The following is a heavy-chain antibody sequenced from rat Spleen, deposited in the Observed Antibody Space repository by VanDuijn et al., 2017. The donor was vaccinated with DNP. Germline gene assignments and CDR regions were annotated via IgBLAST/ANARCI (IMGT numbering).Heavy chain of an antibody. CDR2: ITSSGGST. Sequence: EVQLVESGGGSVQPGRSLKLSCAASGFTFSNYVMAWVRQAPKKGLEWVAAITSSGGSTYYPDSVKGRFTISRDNAKNTLYLQMNSLRSEDTATYYCARGSGTYYWYFDFWGPGTMVTVSS. CDR1: GFTFSNYV. J-gene: IGHJ1*01. D-gene: IGHD5-1*01. V-gene: IGHV5S13*01. CDR3: ARGSGTYYWYFDF.